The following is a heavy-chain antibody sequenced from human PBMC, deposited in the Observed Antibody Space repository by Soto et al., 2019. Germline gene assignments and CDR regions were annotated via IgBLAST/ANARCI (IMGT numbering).Heavy chain of an antibody. D-gene: IGHD4-17*01. CDR3: ARDLTTVTTEYEGSDY. CDR1: GYTITRYA. V-gene: IGHV1-69*13. J-gene: IGHJ4*02. Sequence: SVTVSCKASGYTITRYAIHWVRQDPGQRLEWMGWIIPVFGTANYAQKFQGRVTITADESTSTAYMELSSLRSEDTAVYYCARDLTTVTTEYEGSDYWGQGTLVTVSS. CDR2: IIPVFGTA.